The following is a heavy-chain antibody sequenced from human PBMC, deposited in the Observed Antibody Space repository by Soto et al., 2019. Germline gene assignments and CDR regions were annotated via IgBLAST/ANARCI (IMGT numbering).Heavy chain of an antibody. CDR2: TYYRSKWYN. Sequence: SQTLSLTCAISGDSVSSNSAGWNWVRQSPSRGLEWLGKTYYRSKWYNEYAVAVESRITINPDTSKNQFSLHLNSVTPEDTAIYYCTIAGEAVSGKNDFYVWGQGTMVTVSS. V-gene: IGHV6-1*01. CDR3: TIAGEAVSGKNDFYV. D-gene: IGHD6-19*01. J-gene: IGHJ3*01. CDR1: GDSVSSNSAG.